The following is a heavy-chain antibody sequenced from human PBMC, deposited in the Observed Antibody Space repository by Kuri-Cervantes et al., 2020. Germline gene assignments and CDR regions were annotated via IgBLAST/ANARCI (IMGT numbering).Heavy chain of an antibody. CDR3: ANTDSSSWYGSVAFDI. V-gene: IGHV3-9*01. CDR1: GFTISRYA. J-gene: IGHJ3*02. CDR2: ISWNSGSI. Sequence: SLKISCAAPGFTISRYAMHWARQAPGKGLEWVSGISWNSGSIGYADSVKGRFTISRDNAKNSLYLQMNSLRAEDTALYYCANTDSSSWYGSVAFDIWGQGTMVTVSS. D-gene: IGHD6-13*01.